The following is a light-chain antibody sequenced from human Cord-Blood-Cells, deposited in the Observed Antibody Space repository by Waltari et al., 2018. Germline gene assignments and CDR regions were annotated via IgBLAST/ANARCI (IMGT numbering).Light chain of an antibody. CDR2: GAS. Sequence: EIVITQSPATLSVSPEERATLPCRVSQSVSSNLAWYQQKPGQAPRLLIYGASTRATGIPARFSGSGSGTEFTLTISSLQSEDFAVYYCQQYNNWPPGLFTFGPGTKVDIK. CDR1: QSVSSN. J-gene: IGKJ3*01. V-gene: IGKV3-15*01. CDR3: QQYNNWPPGLFT.